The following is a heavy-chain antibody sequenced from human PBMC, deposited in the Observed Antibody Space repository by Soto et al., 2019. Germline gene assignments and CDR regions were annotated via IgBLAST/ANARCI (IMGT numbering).Heavy chain of an antibody. D-gene: IGHD2-21*02. J-gene: IGHJ4*02. CDR3: ARSIVVVTALDY. CDR1: GYTFTSYA. V-gene: IGHV1-3*05. CDR2: INAGNGNT. Sequence: QVQLVPSGAEEKKPGASVKVSCNASGYTFTSYAMHWVRQAPGQRLEWMGGINAGNGNTKYSQKFQGSVTITRGTSASTAFMELSSLRSEDTAGYYCARSIVVVTALDYWGKGTLVTVS.